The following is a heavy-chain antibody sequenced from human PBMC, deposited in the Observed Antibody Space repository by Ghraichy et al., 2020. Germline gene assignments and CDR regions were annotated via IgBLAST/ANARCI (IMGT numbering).Heavy chain of an antibody. CDR3: ARSDNHGSGTYFPFDAFDI. Sequence: SETLSLTCTVSGGSISPYYWSWIRQPPGKGLEWIAYIYHSGSTDYNPSLKTRATISLDTSKNQFSLKLSFLTAADTAVYYCARSDNHGSGTYFPFDAFDIWGQGTLLTVSS. D-gene: IGHD3-10*01. V-gene: IGHV4-59*01. J-gene: IGHJ3*02. CDR2: IYHSGST. CDR1: GGSISPYY.